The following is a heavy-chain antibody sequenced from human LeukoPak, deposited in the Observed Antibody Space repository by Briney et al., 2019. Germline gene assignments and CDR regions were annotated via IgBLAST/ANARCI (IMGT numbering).Heavy chain of an antibody. CDR3: AKDHIWNGIAIYGVTED. CDR1: GFTFSLYT. V-gene: IGHV3-23*01. Sequence: PGGSLRLSCAASGFTFSLYTLSWVRQAPGKGLEWVSLISGSGATTYYADSVKGRFTISRDNSKNTLYLQMTSLGAEDTAVYYCAKDHIWNGIAIYGVTEDWGQGTLVTVSS. D-gene: IGHD3-3*01. J-gene: IGHJ4*02. CDR2: ISGSGATT.